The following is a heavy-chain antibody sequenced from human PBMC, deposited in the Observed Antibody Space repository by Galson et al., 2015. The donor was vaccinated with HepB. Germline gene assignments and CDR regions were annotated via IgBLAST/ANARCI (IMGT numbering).Heavy chain of an antibody. Sequence: SLRLSCAASGFTFSSYSMNWVRQAPGKGLEWVSSIHSSSTYIYYADSVKGRFTISGDNAKNSLYLQMNSLRAEDTAVYYCARDLLIGGYSSTGGFDYWGQGTLVTVSS. J-gene: IGHJ4*02. CDR1: GFTFSSYS. CDR2: IHSSSTYI. V-gene: IGHV3-21*01. CDR3: ARDLLIGGYSSTGGFDY. D-gene: IGHD6-13*01.